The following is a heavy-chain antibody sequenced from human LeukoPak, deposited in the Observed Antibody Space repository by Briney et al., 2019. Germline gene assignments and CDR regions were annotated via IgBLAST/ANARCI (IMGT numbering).Heavy chain of an antibody. CDR3: SVQAYYDFWSAFPTYYFDY. J-gene: IGHJ4*02. CDR2: MYYSGST. CDR1: GGSISSSSYY. D-gene: IGHD3-3*01. Sequence: SETLSLTCTVSGGSISSSSYYWGWIRQPPGKGLEWIGSMYYSGSTYYNPSLKSRVTLSVDTSKNQFSLKLSSVTAADTAVYYCSVQAYYDFWSAFPTYYFDYWGQGILVTVSS. V-gene: IGHV4-39*01.